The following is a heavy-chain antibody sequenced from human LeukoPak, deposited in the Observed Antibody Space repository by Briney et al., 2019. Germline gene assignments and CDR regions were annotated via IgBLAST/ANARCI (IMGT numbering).Heavy chain of an antibody. J-gene: IGHJ4*02. D-gene: IGHD4-17*01. Sequence: GGSLRLSCAGSGFTFSSYWMSWVRQAPGKGLEWVANIKQDGSEKYYVDSVKGRLTISRDNAKNSLYLQMNSLRAEDTAVYYCTRGTTVSYWGQGTLVTVSS. V-gene: IGHV3-7*01. CDR1: GFTFSSYW. CDR3: TRGTTVSY. CDR2: IKQDGSEK.